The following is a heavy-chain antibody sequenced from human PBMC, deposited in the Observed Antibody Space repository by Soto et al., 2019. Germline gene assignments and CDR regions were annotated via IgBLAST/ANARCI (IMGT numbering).Heavy chain of an antibody. Sequence: EVQLVESGGGLVQPGGSLRLSCAVSGFTFSTYWMTWVRQAPGKGLKWVANIKQDGSEKHYVDSVKGRFTISRDKAKNSLYLQMNSRIAEYTTVYFCARGGSESDYWGQGTLVTVSS. CDR2: IKQDGSEK. D-gene: IGHD3-10*01. J-gene: IGHJ4*02. V-gene: IGHV3-7*01. CDR1: GFTFSTYW. CDR3: ARGGSESDY.